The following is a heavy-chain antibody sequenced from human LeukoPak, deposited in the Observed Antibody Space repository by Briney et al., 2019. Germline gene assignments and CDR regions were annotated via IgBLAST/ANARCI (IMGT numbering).Heavy chain of an antibody. CDR2: ISAYNGNT. V-gene: IGHV1-18*01. CDR1: GYTFTSYG. Sequence: ASVKVPCKASGYTFTSYGISWVRQAPGQGLEWMGWISAYNGNTNYAQKLQGRVTTTTDTSTSTAYMELRSLRSDDTAVYYCARDSPSLGAFDIWGQGTMVTVSS. CDR3: ARDSPSLGAFDI. J-gene: IGHJ3*02.